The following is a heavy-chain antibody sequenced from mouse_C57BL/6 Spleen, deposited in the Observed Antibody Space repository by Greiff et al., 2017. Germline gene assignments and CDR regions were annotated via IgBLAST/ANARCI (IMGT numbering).Heavy chain of an antibody. D-gene: IGHD1-1*01. J-gene: IGHJ2*01. CDR2: IYPRSGNT. Sequence: VNLVESGAELARPGASVKLSCKASGYTFTSYGISWVKQRTGQGLEWIGEIYPRSGNTYYNEKFKGKATLTADKSSSTAYMELRSLTSEDSAVYFCARQPFTTVVATRGFDYWGQGTTLTVSS. V-gene: IGHV1-81*01. CDR1: GYTFTSYG. CDR3: ARQPFTTVVATRGFDY.